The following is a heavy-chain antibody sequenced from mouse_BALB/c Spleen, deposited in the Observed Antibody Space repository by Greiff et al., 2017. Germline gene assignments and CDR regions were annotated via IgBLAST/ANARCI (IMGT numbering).Heavy chain of an antibody. J-gene: IGHJ3*01. CDR1: GYTFTSYV. CDR3: ARENYYGSSSAWFAY. D-gene: IGHD1-1*01. V-gene: IGHV1-14*01. CDR2: INPYNDGT. Sequence: EVQLVESGPELVKPGASVKMSCKASGYTFTSYVMHWVKQKPGQGLEWIGYINPYNDGTKYNEKFKGKATLTSDKSSSTAYMELSSLTSEDSAVYYCARENYYGSSSAWFAYWGQGTLVSLC.